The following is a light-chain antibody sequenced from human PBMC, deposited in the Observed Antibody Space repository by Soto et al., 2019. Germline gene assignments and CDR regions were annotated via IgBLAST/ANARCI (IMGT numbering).Light chain of an antibody. CDR3: QQYNSYSLA. Sequence: DIQMTQSPSTLSASVGDRVTITCRASQSISSWLAWYQQKPGKAPKLLIYKASSLESGVPSRFSGSGSGTEFTLTISCLQPDDFATYYCQQYNSYSLAFGQGTKVETK. CDR2: KAS. V-gene: IGKV1-5*03. J-gene: IGKJ1*01. CDR1: QSISSW.